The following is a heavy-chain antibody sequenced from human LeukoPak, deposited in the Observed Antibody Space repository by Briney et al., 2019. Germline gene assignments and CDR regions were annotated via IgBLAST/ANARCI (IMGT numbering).Heavy chain of an antibody. D-gene: IGHD6-19*01. J-gene: IGHJ4*02. Sequence: GGSLRLSCAASGFTFSSYAMSWVRQAPGKGLEWVSAISGSGGSTYYADSMKGRFTISRDNSKNTLYLQMNSLRAEDTAVYYCAKDPEQWLVQYYFDYWGQGTLVTVSS. CDR2: ISGSGGST. CDR1: GFTFSSYA. V-gene: IGHV3-23*01. CDR3: AKDPEQWLVQYYFDY.